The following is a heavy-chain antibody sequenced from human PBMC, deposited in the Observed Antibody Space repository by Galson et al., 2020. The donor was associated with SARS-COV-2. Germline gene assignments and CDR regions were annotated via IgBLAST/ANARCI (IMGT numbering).Heavy chain of an antibody. CDR3: ADDPGNYYDSSGYYFG. V-gene: IGHV1-69*13. J-gene: IGHJ4*02. CDR1: GGTFSSYA. CDR2: IIPIFGTA. D-gene: IGHD3-22*01. Sequence: SVKVSCKASGGTFSSYAISWVRQAPGQGLEWMGGIIPIFGTANYAQKFQGRVTITADESTSTAYMELSSLRSEDTAVYYCADDPGNYYDSSGYYFGWGQGTLVTVSS.